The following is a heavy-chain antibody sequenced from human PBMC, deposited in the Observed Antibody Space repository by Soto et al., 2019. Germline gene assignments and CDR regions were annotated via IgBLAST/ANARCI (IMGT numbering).Heavy chain of an antibody. V-gene: IGHV3-74*01. CDR3: ASHIVVVTATRSVDY. CDR2: INSDGSST. CDR1: GFTFSSYW. J-gene: IGHJ4*02. D-gene: IGHD2-21*02. Sequence: EVQLVESGGGLVQPGGSLRLSCAASGFTFSSYWMHWVRQAPGKGLVWVSRINSDGSSTYYPDSVKGRFTISRDNAKNTLYLKMNSLRAEDTAVYYCASHIVVVTATRSVDYWGQGTLVTVSS.